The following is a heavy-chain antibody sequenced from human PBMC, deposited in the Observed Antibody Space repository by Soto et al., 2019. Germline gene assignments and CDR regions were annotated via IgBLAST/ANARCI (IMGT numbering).Heavy chain of an antibody. CDR1: GGSISSSNW. J-gene: IGHJ3*02. V-gene: IGHV4-4*02. D-gene: IGHD6-6*01. CDR2: IYHSGST. Sequence: QVQLQESGPGLVKPSGTLSLTCAVSGGSISSSNWWSWVRQPPGKGLEWSGEIYHSGSTNYNPSPKSRVTISVDKSKNQFSLKLSSVTAADTAVYYCAKEGSSSSRHYYDAFDIWGQGTMVTVSS. CDR3: AKEGSSSSRHYYDAFDI.